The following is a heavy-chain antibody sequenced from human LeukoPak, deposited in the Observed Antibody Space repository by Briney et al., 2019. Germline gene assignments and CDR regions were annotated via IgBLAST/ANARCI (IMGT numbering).Heavy chain of an antibody. J-gene: IGHJ4*02. CDR1: GGTFSSYA. Sequence: SVKVSCKASGGTFSSYAISWVRQAPGQGLEWMGGIIPFFGTANFAQKFQGRVTITADESTSTAYMELSSLRSEDTAVYYCARAPRAGYSGYDCDYWGQGTLVTVSS. D-gene: IGHD5-12*01. V-gene: IGHV1-69*13. CDR3: ARAPRAGYSGYDCDY. CDR2: IIPFFGTA.